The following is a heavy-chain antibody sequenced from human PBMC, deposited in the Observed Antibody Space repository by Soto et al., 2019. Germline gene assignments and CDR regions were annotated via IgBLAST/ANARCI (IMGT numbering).Heavy chain of an antibody. J-gene: IGHJ4*02. D-gene: IGHD4-17*01. V-gene: IGHV3-66*01. CDR1: GFTVSSNY. Sequence: EVQLVESGGGLVQPGGSLRLSCAASGFTVSSNYMSWVRQAPGKGLEWVSVIYSGGSTYYADSVKGRFTISRDNSKKPVYLKMTTLRAEDTAVYYCARGYGDYYFDSGGRGTLFTVSP. CDR2: IYSGGST. CDR3: ARGYGDYYFDS.